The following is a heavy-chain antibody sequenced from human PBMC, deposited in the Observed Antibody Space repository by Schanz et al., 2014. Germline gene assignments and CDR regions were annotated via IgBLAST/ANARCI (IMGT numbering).Heavy chain of an antibody. J-gene: IGHJ4*02. D-gene: IGHD6-13*01. Sequence: QVQLVESGGGVVQPGRSLRLSCAASGFTFSNHGMHWVRQSPGKGLEWVALIWYDGSNEYYADSVKGRFTISRDNSKNTLYLEMNSLRAEDTAVYYCAKEKEEVAADGSFFDYWGQGTLVTVSS. CDR1: GFTFSNHG. V-gene: IGHV3-33*06. CDR3: AKEKEEVAADGSFFDY. CDR2: IWYDGSNE.